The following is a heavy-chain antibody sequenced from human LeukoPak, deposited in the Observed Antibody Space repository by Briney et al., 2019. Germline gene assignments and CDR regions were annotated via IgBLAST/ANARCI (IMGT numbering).Heavy chain of an antibody. D-gene: IGHD3-22*01. CDR2: TYRGGST. CDR1: GFTVGSNY. V-gene: IGHV3-66*04. Sequence: PGGSLRLSCAASGFTVGSNYMSWVRQAPGKGLEWVSITYRGGSTNYADSVKGRLTISRDTSKNTLYRQMNSLRAEDTAVYYCARLSANSSAYFFDYWGQGTLVTVSS. J-gene: IGHJ4*02. CDR3: ARLSANSSAYFFDY.